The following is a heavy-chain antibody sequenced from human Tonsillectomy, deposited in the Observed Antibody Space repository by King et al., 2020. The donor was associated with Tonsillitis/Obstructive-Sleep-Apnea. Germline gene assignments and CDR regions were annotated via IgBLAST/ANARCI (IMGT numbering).Heavy chain of an antibody. CDR3: ASREGYFDL. CDR2: ISYDGSNK. CDR1: GFTFSSYT. Sequence: VQLVESGGGVGQPGRSLRLSCAASGFTFSSYTMHWVRQAPGKGLEWVALISYDGSNKYYADSVKGRFTISRDNSKNTLYLQMNSLRPEDTAVYYCASREGYFDLWGRGTLVTVSS. J-gene: IGHJ2*01. D-gene: IGHD1-26*01. V-gene: IGHV3-30*04.